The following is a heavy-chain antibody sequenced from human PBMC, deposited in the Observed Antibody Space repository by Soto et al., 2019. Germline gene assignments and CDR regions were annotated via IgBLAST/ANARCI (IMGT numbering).Heavy chain of an antibody. V-gene: IGHV1-58*01. Sequence: QMQLVQSGPEVKKPGTSVKVSCKASGFTFTSSAVQWVRQARGQRLEWIGWIVVGSGNTNYAQKFQERVTITRDMSTSTAYMELSSLRSEDTAVYYCAAGSYDFWSGYGMDVWGQGTTVTVSS. CDR1: GFTFTSSA. J-gene: IGHJ6*02. CDR2: IVVGSGNT. CDR3: AAGSYDFWSGYGMDV. D-gene: IGHD3-3*01.